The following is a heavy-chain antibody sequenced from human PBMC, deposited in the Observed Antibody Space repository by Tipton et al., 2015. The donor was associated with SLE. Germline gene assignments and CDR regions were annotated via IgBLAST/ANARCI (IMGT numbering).Heavy chain of an antibody. J-gene: IGHJ3*02. CDR3: ARDSEKAFDI. CDR1: GDSINSHY. V-gene: IGHV4-59*11. CDR2: IYYSGNT. Sequence: TLSLTCTVSGDSINSHYWSWIRQPPGKGLEWIGYIYYSGNTKYNPSLKSRVTISVDTSKNQLSLKLSSVTAADTAVYYCARDSEKAFDIWGQGTMVTVSS.